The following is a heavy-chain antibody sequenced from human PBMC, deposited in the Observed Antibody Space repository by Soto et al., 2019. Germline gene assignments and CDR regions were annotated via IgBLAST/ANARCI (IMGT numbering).Heavy chain of an antibody. CDR1: GFTFSSYG. D-gene: IGHD3-9*01. J-gene: IGHJ6*02. V-gene: IGHV3-33*01. CDR3: ARDELLTYYDILTGYSPGGMDV. Sequence: SLRLSCAASGFTFSSYGMHWVRQAPGKGLEWLAVIWYDGSNKYYADSVKGRFTISRDNSKNTLYLQMNSLRAEDTAVYYCARDELLTYYDILTGYSPGGMDVWGQGXTVTVYS. CDR2: IWYDGSNK.